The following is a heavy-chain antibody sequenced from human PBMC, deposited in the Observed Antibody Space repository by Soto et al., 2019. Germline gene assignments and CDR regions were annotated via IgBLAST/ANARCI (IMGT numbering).Heavy chain of an antibody. J-gene: IGHJ4*02. CDR1: GYTFTGYY. Sequence: ASVKVSCKASGYTFTGYYMHWVRQAPGQRLEWMGWINAGNGNTKYSQKFQGRVTITRDTSASTAYMELSSLRSEDTAVYYCARVRNGYGPSPLGYWGQGTLVTVSS. V-gene: IGHV1-3*01. CDR2: INAGNGNT. CDR3: ARVRNGYGPSPLGY. D-gene: IGHD5-18*01.